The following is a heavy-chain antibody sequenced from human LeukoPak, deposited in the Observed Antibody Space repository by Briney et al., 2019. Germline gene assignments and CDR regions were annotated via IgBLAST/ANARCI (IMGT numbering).Heavy chain of an antibody. D-gene: IGHD3-16*02. CDR1: GGSISSYY. CDR3: ARERTMITFGGVIVTNWFDP. J-gene: IGHJ5*02. Sequence: SETLSLTCTVSGGSISSYYWSWIRQPPGKGLEWIGYIYYSGSTNYNPSLRSRVTISVDTSKNQFSLKLSSVTAADTAVYYCARERTMITFGGVIVTNWFDPWGQGTLVTVSS. CDR2: IYYSGST. V-gene: IGHV4-59*12.